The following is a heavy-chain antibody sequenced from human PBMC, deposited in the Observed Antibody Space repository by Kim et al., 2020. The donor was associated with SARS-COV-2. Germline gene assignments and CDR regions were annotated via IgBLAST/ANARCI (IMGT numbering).Heavy chain of an antibody. D-gene: IGHD6-13*01. J-gene: IGHJ6*02. CDR1: GFTFSSYG. Sequence: GGSLRLSCAASGFTFSSYGMHWVRQAPGKGLEWVAVIWYDGSNKYYADSVKGRFTISRDNSKNTLYLQMNSLRAEDTAVYYCARQQLAYYYGMDVWGQGTTVTVSS. V-gene: IGHV3-33*01. CDR3: ARQQLAYYYGMDV. CDR2: IWYDGSNK.